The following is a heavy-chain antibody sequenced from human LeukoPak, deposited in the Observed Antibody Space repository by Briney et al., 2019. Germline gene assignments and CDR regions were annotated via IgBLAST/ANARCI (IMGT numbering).Heavy chain of an antibody. D-gene: IGHD2-2*01. CDR1: GFTFDDYA. V-gene: IGHV3-9*01. J-gene: IGHJ4*02. CDR3: AKDIRYRQNQLPYFDY. CDR2: ISWSSGTI. Sequence: GGSLRLSCAASGFTFDDYAMHWVRQAPGKGLEWVSGISWSSGTIGYADSVKGRFTISRDNAKNSLYLQMNSLRAEDTALYYCAKDIRYRQNQLPYFDYWGQGTLVTVSS.